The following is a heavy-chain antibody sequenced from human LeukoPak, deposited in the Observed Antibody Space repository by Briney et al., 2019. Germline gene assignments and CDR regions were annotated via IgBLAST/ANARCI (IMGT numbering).Heavy chain of an antibody. D-gene: IGHD6-13*01. J-gene: IGHJ6*02. V-gene: IGHV1-18*01. CDR3: ARVPGTYSSSWYLINYYGMDV. CDR2: ISAYNGNT. CDR1: GYTFTSYG. Sequence: ASVKVSCKASGYTFTSYGISWVRQAPGQGLEWMGWISAYNGNTNYAQKLQGRVTMTTDTSTSTAYMELRSLRSDDTAVYYCARVPGTYSSSWYLINYYGMDVWGQGTTVTVSS.